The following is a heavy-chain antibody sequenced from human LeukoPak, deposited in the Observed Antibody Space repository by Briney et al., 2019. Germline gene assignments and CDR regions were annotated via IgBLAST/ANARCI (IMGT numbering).Heavy chain of an antibody. Sequence: SENLSLTCTVSGGSISSSSYYWGWIRRPPGKGLEWIGSIYYSGSTYYNPSLKSRVTISVDTSKNQFSLKLSSVTAADTAVYYCARLLESSGWYHPPGFDYWGQGTLVTVSS. CDR1: GGSISSSSYY. D-gene: IGHD6-19*01. J-gene: IGHJ4*02. CDR3: ARLLESSGWYHPPGFDY. V-gene: IGHV4-39*01. CDR2: IYYSGST.